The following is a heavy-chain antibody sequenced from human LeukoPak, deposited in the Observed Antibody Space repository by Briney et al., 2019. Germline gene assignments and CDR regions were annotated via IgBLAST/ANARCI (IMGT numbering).Heavy chain of an antibody. CDR2: IYTGGDT. Sequence: GGSLRLSCAASGFTVSTNYMTWVRQTPGQGLEWVSVIYTGGDTYYADSVKGRFSIFRDNSKNTVYLQMNSLRAEDTAVYYCARGPGQPLLKAWGQGTLVTVSS. V-gene: IGHV3-53*01. D-gene: IGHD2-15*01. J-gene: IGHJ5*02. CDR1: GFTVSTNY. CDR3: ARGPGQPLLKA.